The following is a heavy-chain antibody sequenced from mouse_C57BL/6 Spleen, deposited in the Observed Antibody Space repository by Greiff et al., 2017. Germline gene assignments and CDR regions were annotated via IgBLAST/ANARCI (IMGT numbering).Heavy chain of an antibody. CDR1: GYTFTEYT. D-gene: IGHD1-1*01. V-gene: IGHV1-62-2*01. Sequence: VKLVESGAELVKPGASVKLSCKASGYTFTEYTIHWVKQRSGQGLEWIGWFYPGSGSIKYNEKFKDKATLTADKSSSTVYMELSRLTSEDSAVYFCARHEAGTYGSKYYFDYWGQGTTLTVSS. CDR3: ARHEAGTYGSKYYFDY. J-gene: IGHJ2*01. CDR2: FYPGSGSI.